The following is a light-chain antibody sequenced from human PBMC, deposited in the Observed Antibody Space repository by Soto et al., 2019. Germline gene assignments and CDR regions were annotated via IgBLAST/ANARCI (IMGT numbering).Light chain of an antibody. CDR1: SSNIGATYD. Sequence: QSVLTQPPSVPGAPGQRITISCTGNSSNIGATYDVHWYQQLPGTAPKLLIYGTINRPSGVPDRFSASKSDTSASLAITGLQAEDEAEYYCQSFDNSLRGYVFGGGTKVTVL. J-gene: IGLJ1*01. CDR2: GTI. CDR3: QSFDNSLRGYV. V-gene: IGLV1-40*01.